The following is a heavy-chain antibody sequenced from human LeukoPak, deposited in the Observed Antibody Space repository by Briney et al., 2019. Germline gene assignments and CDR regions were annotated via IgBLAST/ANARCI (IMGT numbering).Heavy chain of an antibody. J-gene: IGHJ6*03. D-gene: IGHD6-6*01. CDR1: GYTFTSYD. V-gene: IGHV1-8*03. Sequence: ASVKVSCKASGYTFTSYDINWVRQATGQGLEWMGWMNPNSGNTGYAQKFQGRVTITRNTSISTAYMELSSLRSEDTAVYYCARSARGGWRYYYYYYMDVWGKGTTVTVSS. CDR2: MNPNSGNT. CDR3: ARSARGGWRYYYYYYMDV.